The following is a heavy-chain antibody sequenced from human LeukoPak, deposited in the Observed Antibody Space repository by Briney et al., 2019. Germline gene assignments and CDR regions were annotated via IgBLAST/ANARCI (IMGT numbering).Heavy chain of an antibody. CDR2: LSPTGIST. Sequence: GGSLRLSCAASGFTFSTYAMSWVRQAPGKGLEWVSTLSPTGISTYYADSVKGRFTISRGNSKNTLFLQMNNLRAEDTAVYYCAKEAPWYSSSWYGGGYWGQGTLVTVSS. J-gene: IGHJ4*02. CDR1: GFTFSTYA. V-gene: IGHV3-23*01. D-gene: IGHD6-13*01. CDR3: AKEAPWYSSSWYGGGY.